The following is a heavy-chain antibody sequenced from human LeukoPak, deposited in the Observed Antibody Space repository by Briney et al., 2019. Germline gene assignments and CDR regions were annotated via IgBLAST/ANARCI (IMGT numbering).Heavy chain of an antibody. CDR2: IYYSGST. D-gene: IGHD3-3*01. V-gene: IGHV4-39*02. Sequence: SETLSLTCTVSGGSISSSYYYWGWIRQPPGKGLEWIGSIYYSGSTYYNPSLKSRVTISVDTSKNQFSLKLRSVTAADTAVYYCATDRGWRTSGYYLYYFEYWGQGTLVTYSS. CDR1: GGSISSSYYY. CDR3: ATDRGWRTSGYYLYYFEY. J-gene: IGHJ4*02.